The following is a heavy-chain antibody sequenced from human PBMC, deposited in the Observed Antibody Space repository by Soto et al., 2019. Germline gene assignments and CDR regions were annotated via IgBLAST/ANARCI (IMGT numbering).Heavy chain of an antibody. CDR1: GGSISSGGYS. V-gene: IGHV4-30-2*01. CDR3: ARGPPNRI. Sequence: QLQLQESGSGLVKPSQTLSLTCAVSGGSISSGGYSWSWIRQPPGKGLEWIGYIYHSGSTYSNPSRMSRVTISVSRSNTPFSPKLSSAPAADTAVYYCARGPPNRIRGQGTQVTVSS. D-gene: IGHD2-15*01. CDR2: IYHSGST. J-gene: IGHJ4*02.